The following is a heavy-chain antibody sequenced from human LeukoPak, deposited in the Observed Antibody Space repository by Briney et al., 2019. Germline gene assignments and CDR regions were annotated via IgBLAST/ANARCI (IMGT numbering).Heavy chain of an antibody. CDR1: EYTFTIYD. CDR2: MNPNSGNT. CDR3: ARGSAAPYP. J-gene: IGHJ5*02. Sequence: GASVTVSFTSSEYTFTIYDINWVRRAAGQGLEWMGWMNPNSGNTGYAQKFQGRVTMTRNTSISTAYMELSSLRSEDTAVYYCARGSAAPYPWGQGTLVTVSS. D-gene: IGHD6-13*01. V-gene: IGHV1-8*01.